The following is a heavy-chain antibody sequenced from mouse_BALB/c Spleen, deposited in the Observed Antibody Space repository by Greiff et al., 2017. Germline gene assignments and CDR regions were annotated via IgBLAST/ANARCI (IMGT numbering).Heavy chain of an antibody. CDR3: ARDYGSEQNYAMDY. CDR1: GYSITSGYY. J-gene: IGHJ4*01. Sequence: EVKLQESGPGLVKPSQSLSLTCSVTGYSITSGYYWNWIRQFPGNKLEWMGYISYDGSNNYNPSLKNRISITRDTSKNQFFLKLNSVTTEDTATYYCARDYGSEQNYAMDYWGQGTSVTVSS. CDR2: ISYDGSN. D-gene: IGHD1-1*01. V-gene: IGHV3-6*02.